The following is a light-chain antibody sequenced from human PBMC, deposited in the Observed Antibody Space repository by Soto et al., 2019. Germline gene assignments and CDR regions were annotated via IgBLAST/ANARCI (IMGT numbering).Light chain of an antibody. CDR3: QQYGGPVPWT. J-gene: IGKJ1*01. CDR2: RTS. V-gene: IGKV3-15*01. Sequence: EIVMTQSPATLSVSPGERATLSCRASQSISSNLAWYQQKPCQAPRLLMFRTSSRATGFPARFSGSGSGTEFNLTIARLEPEDFAVYYCQQYGGPVPWTFGQGTKVDIK. CDR1: QSISSN.